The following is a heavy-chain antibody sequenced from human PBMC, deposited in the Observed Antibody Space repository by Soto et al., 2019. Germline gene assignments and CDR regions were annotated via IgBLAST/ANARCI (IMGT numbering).Heavy chain of an antibody. V-gene: IGHV3-23*01. Sequence: EVQLLESGGGLVQPGGSLRLSCAASGFTFTSYALHWVRQAPGKGLEWVSGISGSGAMTHYADSVKGRFTVSRDNSKNTLYLQMNSLRAEDTALYYCAKSFSSNWYDYFDYWGQGSLVTVSS. CDR2: ISGSGAMT. CDR1: GFTFTSYA. D-gene: IGHD6-13*01. CDR3: AKSFSSNWYDYFDY. J-gene: IGHJ4*02.